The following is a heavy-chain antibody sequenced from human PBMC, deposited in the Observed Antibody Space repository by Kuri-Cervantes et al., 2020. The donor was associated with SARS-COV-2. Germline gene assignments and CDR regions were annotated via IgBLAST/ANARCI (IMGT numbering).Heavy chain of an antibody. J-gene: IGHJ4*02. Sequence: SETLSLTCAVYGGSFSGYYWSWIRQPPGKGLEWIGEINHSGSTNYNPSLKSRVTISVDTSKNQFSLKLSSVTAADTAVYYCASGNDSSHHETMYYFDYWGQGTLVTVSS. CDR3: ASGNDSSHHETMYYFDY. CDR2: INHSGST. CDR1: GGSFSGYY. D-gene: IGHD6-13*01. V-gene: IGHV4-34*01.